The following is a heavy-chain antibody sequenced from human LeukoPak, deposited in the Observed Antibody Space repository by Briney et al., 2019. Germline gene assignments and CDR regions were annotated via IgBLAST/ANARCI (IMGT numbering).Heavy chain of an antibody. J-gene: IGHJ4*02. D-gene: IGHD1-26*01. CDR2: IRYDGSNK. V-gene: IGHV3-30*02. Sequence: PGGSLRLSCAASGFTFSSYGMHWVRQAPGKGLGWVAFIRYDGSNKYYADSVKGRFTISRDNSKNTLYLQMNSLRAEDTAVYYCAKDNCGSYYHFDYWGQGTLVTVSS. CDR3: AKDNCGSYYHFDY. CDR1: GFTFSSYG.